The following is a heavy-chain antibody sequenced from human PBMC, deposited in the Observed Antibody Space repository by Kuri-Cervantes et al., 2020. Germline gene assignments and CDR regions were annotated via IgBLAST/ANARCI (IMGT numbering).Heavy chain of an antibody. Sequence: SETLSLTCTVSGGSISSSSYYWGWIRQPPGKGLEWIGSIYYSGSTYYNPSLKSRVTISVDTSKNQFSLKLSSVTAADTAVYYCASTYDSSGSQTYSAWVLKYYYYYGMDVWGQGTTVTVSS. J-gene: IGHJ6*02. CDR1: GGSISSSSYY. CDR3: ASTYDSSGSQTYSAWVLKYYYYYGMDV. D-gene: IGHD3-22*01. CDR2: IYYSGST. V-gene: IGHV4-39*01.